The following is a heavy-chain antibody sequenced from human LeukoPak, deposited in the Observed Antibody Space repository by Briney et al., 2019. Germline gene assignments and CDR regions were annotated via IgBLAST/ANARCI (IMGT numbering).Heavy chain of an antibody. Sequence: GASVKVSCKSSGYTFTGYYMHWMRQAPGQGLERMGRINPNSGGAYYEQKFQGRVSMTRYTSISTAYMELRRLRSGDKAVYYCSRTRTIVGAKGFVYWGQGTLVNVSS. D-gene: IGHD1-26*01. CDR3: SRTRTIVGAKGFVY. J-gene: IGHJ4*02. V-gene: IGHV1-2*06. CDR1: GYTFTGYY. CDR2: INPNSGGA.